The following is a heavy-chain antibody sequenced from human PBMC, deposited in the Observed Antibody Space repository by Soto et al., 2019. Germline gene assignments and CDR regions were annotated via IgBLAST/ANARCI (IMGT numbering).Heavy chain of an antibody. CDR3: ARSKDYVGDGMDV. CDR1: GFTFSSYG. CDR2: IWYDGSNK. J-gene: IGHJ6*02. D-gene: IGHD4-17*01. Sequence: QVQLVESGGGVVQHGRSLRLSCAASGFTFSSYGMHWVRQAPGKGLEWVAVIWYDGSNKYYADSVKGRFTISRDNSKNTLYLPMNSLRAEDTAVYYCARSKDYVGDGMDVWGQGTTVTVSS. V-gene: IGHV3-33*01.